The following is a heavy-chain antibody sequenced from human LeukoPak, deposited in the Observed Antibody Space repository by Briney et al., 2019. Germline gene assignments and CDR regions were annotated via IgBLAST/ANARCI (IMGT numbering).Heavy chain of an antibody. Sequence: GGSLRLSCAASGFTFSSYWMSWVRQAPGKGLEWVANIKQDGSEKYYVDSVKGRFTISRDNAKNSLYLQMNSLRAEDTAVYYCARDPGSGSSIYYYHMGVWGKGTTVTVSS. CDR3: ARDPGSGSSIYYYHMGV. D-gene: IGHD3-10*01. J-gene: IGHJ6*03. CDR2: IKQDGSEK. CDR1: GFTFSSYW. V-gene: IGHV3-7*01.